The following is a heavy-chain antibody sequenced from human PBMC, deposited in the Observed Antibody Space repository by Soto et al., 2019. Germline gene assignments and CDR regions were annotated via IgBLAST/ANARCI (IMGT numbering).Heavy chain of an antibody. Sequence: SETLSLTCTVSGGSISSYYWSWIRQPPGKGLEWIGYIYYSGSTNYNPSLKSRVTISVDTSKNQFSLKLSSVTAADTAVYYCASFRVTTYYYYYGMDVWGQGTTVTVSS. CDR1: GGSISSYY. CDR2: IYYSGST. D-gene: IGHD4-4*01. J-gene: IGHJ6*02. CDR3: ASFRVTTYYYYYGMDV. V-gene: IGHV4-59*08.